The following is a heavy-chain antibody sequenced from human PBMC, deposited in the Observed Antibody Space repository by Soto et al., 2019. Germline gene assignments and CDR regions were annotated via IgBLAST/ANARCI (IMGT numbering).Heavy chain of an antibody. D-gene: IGHD4-17*01. CDR3: AAETYTVIAQFDY. Sequence: QVQLVQSGAEVKKPGSSVKVSCKASGGTFSNYSITWVRQAPGQGLEYMGGIIPIFDTANYAQKFQGRVTSTADESTSTAYMELSSLRSEDTAIYYCAAETYTVIAQFDYWGQGTLVTVSS. V-gene: IGHV1-69*12. CDR1: GGTFSNYS. CDR2: IIPIFDTA. J-gene: IGHJ4*02.